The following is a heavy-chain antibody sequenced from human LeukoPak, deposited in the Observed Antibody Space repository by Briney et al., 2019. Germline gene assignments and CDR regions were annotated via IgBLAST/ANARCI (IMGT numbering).Heavy chain of an antibody. D-gene: IGHD6-13*01. CDR2: ISYDGSNK. CDR1: GFTFSSYW. V-gene: IGHV3-30*03. CDR3: ARDGSSSWYYFDY. Sequence: GGSLRLSCAASGFTFSSYWMSWVRQAPGKGLEWVAVISYDGSNKYYADSVKGRFTISRDNSKNTLYLQMNSLRAEDTAVYYCARDGSSSWYYFDYWGQGTLVTVSS. J-gene: IGHJ4*02.